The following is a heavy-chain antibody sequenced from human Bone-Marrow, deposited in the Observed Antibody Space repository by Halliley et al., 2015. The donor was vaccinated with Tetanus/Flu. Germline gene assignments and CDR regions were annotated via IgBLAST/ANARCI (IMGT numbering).Heavy chain of an antibody. Sequence: GLVKPSQTLSLTCAISGDSVSSNSAAWNWIRVSPSRVLEWLGRTYYRSGWYNDYAVSVNSRITINPDTSENQFSLQLNSVGPEDTAVYYCARGVHYFDYWGQGALLTVSS. D-gene: IGHD3-10*01. CDR1: GDSVSSNSAA. CDR3: ARGVHYFDY. J-gene: IGHJ4*02. V-gene: IGHV6-1*01. CDR2: TYYRSGWYN.